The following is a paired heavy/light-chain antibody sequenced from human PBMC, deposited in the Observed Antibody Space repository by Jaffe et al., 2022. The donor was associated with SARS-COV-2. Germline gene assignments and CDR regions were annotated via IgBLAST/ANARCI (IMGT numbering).Heavy chain of an antibody. J-gene: IGHJ5*02. CDR3: ARAPRQGCTSTSCYSWFDP. Sequence: QVQLVQSGSELKKPGASVKISCKASGYTFTNYAMNWVRQAPGQGLEWMGWIDTNTGNPTYAQGFIGRFDFSLDTSVSTAYLQISSLKTEDTAIYYCARAPRQGCTSTSCYSWFDPWGQGTLVTVSS. CDR2: IDTNTGNP. D-gene: IGHD2-2*01. CDR1: GYTFTNYA. V-gene: IGHV7-4-1*02.
Light chain of an antibody. V-gene: IGKV4-1*01. J-gene: IGKJ1*01. CDR2: WAS. CDR1: QSVLYSSNKNNY. Sequence: DIVMTQSPDFLALSLGERATINCKSSQSVLYSSNKNNYLAWYQQKPGQPPKLLIYWASTRESGVPDRFSGSGSGTDFTLTISGLQAEDVAVYYCQQYFGTPRTFGQGTKVEIK. CDR3: QQYFGTPRT.